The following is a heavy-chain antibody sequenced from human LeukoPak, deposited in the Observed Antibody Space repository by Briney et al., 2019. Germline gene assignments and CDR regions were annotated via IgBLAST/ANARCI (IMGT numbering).Heavy chain of an antibody. CDR1: GFTFSSYA. D-gene: IGHD6-13*01. J-gene: IGHJ4*02. CDR2: ISGSGGST. CDR3: AKGEVRAAAGTGFDY. Sequence: GGSPRLSCAASGFTFSSYAMSWVRQAPAKGLELDSAISGSGGSTYYADSVKGRFTISRDNSKNTLYLQMNSLRAEDTAVYHCAKGEVRAAAGTGFDYWGQGTLVTVSS. V-gene: IGHV3-23*01.